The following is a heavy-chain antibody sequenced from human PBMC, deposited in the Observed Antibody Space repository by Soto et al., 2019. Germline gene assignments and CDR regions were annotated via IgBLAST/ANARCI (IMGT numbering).Heavy chain of an antibody. J-gene: IGHJ4*02. D-gene: IGHD3-9*01. CDR2: IYYSGST. CDR1: GGSISSGDYY. V-gene: IGHV4-30-4*01. Sequence: QVQLQESGPGLVKPSQTLSLTCTVSGGSISSGDYYWSWIRQPPGKGLEWIGYIYYSGSTYYNPSRKSRVTKTVNTSKNQFSLKLSFGTAADTAVYYCARSSSGLVFDYWGQGTLVTVSS. CDR3: ARSSSGLVFDY.